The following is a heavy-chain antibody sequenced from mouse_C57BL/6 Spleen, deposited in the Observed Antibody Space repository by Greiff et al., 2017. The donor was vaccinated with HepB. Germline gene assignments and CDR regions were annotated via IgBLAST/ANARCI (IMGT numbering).Heavy chain of an antibody. J-gene: IGHJ4*01. CDR3: ARNDYASYYYAMDY. D-gene: IGHD2-4*01. CDR1: GFTFSDYG. Sequence: EVQRVESGGGLVKPGGSLKLSCAASGFTFSDYGMHWVRQAPEKGLEWVAYISSGSSTIYYADTVKGRFTISRDNAKNTLFLQMTSLRSEDTDMYYCARNDYASYYYAMDYWGQGTSVTVSS. CDR2: ISSGSSTI. V-gene: IGHV5-17*01.